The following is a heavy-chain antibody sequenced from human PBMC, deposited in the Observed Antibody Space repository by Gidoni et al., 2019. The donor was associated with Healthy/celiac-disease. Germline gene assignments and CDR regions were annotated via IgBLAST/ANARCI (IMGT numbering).Heavy chain of an antibody. J-gene: IGHJ6*03. Sequence: QVQLVQSGAEVKKPGSSVKVSCKASGGTFSSYARRWVRQAPGQGLEWMGGSIHLFGTATYEQKFQGRVTITADEATSTAYMELSSLRSEDTAVYYCAREVGGTDYYYYYMDVWGKGTTVTVSS. V-gene: IGHV1-69*01. CDR1: GGTFSSYA. CDR3: AREVGGTDYYYYYMDV. D-gene: IGHD6-19*01. CDR2: SIHLFGTA.